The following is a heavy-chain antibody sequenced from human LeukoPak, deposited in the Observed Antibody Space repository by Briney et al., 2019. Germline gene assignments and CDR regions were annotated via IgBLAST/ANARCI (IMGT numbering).Heavy chain of an antibody. CDR2: INPSGGNT. V-gene: IGHV1-46*01. D-gene: IGHD3-10*01. CDR1: GYTFTTDY. CDR3: ARARGSGSYYGHDYYYYYYMDV. J-gene: IGHJ6*03. Sequence: ASGKVSCKASGYTFTTDYIHWVRHAPGQGLEWMGIINPSGGNTTYAQKFQGRVIMTGDTSTSTVYMELRSLRSEDTAVYYCARARGSGSYYGHDYYYYYYMDVWGQGTTVTVSS.